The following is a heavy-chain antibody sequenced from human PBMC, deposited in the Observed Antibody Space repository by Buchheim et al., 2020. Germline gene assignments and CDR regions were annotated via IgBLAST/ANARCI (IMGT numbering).Heavy chain of an antibody. CDR3: ARAAGTPRGLYCSSTSCYSGGGGGYYYYYGMDV. V-gene: IGHV1-69*04. D-gene: IGHD2-2*01. CDR1: GGTFSSYA. Sequence: QVQLVQSGAEVKKPGSSVKVSCKASGGTFSSYAISWVRQAPGQGLEWMGRIIPILGIANYAQKFQGRVTITADKSTSTAYMELSSLRSEDTAVYYCARAAGTPRGLYCSSTSCYSGGGGGYYYYYGMDVWGQGTT. CDR2: IIPILGIA. J-gene: IGHJ6*02.